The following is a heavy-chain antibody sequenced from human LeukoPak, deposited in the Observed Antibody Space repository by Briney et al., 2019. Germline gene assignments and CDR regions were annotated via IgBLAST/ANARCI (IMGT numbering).Heavy chain of an antibody. CDR2: MNPNSGNT. CDR1: GYTFTSYD. J-gene: IGHJ5*02. V-gene: IGHV1-8*01. CDR3: ARYKNYNWAFAP. Sequence: ASVKVSCKASGYTFTSYDINWVRQATGQGLEWMGWMNPNSGNTGYAQKFQGRVTMTRNTSISTAYMELSSLRSEDTAVYYCARYKNYNWAFAPWGRGPLVTVSS. D-gene: IGHD1-20*01.